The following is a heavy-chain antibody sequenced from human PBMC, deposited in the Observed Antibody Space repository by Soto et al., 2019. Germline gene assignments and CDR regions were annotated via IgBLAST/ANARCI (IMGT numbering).Heavy chain of an antibody. CDR3: AGDLLGGVVVVAPDAFDI. D-gene: IGHD2-15*01. J-gene: IGHJ3*02. CDR2: ISAYNGNT. Sequence: QVQLVQSGAEVKKPGASVKVSCKASGYTFTSYGISWVRQAPGQGLEWMGWISAYNGNTNYAQKLQGRVTMTTDTSTSTAYMELRSLRSDDTAVYFCAGDLLGGVVVVAPDAFDIWGQGTMVTVSS. CDR1: GYTFTSYG. V-gene: IGHV1-18*01.